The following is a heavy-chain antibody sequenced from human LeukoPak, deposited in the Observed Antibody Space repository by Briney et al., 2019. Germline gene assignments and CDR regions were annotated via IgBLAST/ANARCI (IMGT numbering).Heavy chain of an antibody. Sequence: ASVKVSCKVSGYTLSELAMHWMRQAPGTGLEWMGGFAPEDGDTIYAQSYKGRVAMTEDSSTDTAYMDLSSLRSEDTAVYYCVWGAFKHYYDSSGRGSPPRDGFDLWGQGTMVTVSS. CDR1: GYTLSELA. D-gene: IGHD3-22*01. CDR3: VWGAFKHYYDSSGRGSPPRDGFDL. V-gene: IGHV1-24*01. J-gene: IGHJ3*01. CDR2: FAPEDGDT.